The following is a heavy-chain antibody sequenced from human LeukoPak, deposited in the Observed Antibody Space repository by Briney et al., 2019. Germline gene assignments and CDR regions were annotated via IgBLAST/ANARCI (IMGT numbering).Heavy chain of an antibody. V-gene: IGHV4-39*07. J-gene: IGHJ5*02. CDR3: ARADPYPVVNWFDP. Sequence: SGNTYYNPSLKSRVTTSIDTSKNQFSLKLTYVTAADTAVYYCARADPYPVVNWFDPWGQGTLVTVSS. D-gene: IGHD2-2*02. CDR2: SGNT.